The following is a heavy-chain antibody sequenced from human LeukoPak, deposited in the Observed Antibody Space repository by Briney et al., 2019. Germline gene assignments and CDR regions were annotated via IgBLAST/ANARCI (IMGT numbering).Heavy chain of an antibody. V-gene: IGHV3-7*01. Sequence: GGSLRLSCAASGFTLSSYWMSWVRQAPGKGLEWVANIKQDGSEKYYVDSVKGRFTISRDNAKDSLYLQMNSLRAEDTAVYYCARDRHDSSGYVFDYWGQGTLVTVSS. D-gene: IGHD3-22*01. CDR1: GFTLSSYW. CDR2: IKQDGSEK. CDR3: ARDRHDSSGYVFDY. J-gene: IGHJ4*02.